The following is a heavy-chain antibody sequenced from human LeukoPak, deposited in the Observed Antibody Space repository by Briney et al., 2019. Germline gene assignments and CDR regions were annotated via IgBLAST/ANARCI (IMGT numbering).Heavy chain of an antibody. Sequence: GGSLRLSCAASGFTFSGSWMSWVRQAPGKGLEWVAVISYDGSNKYYADSVKGRFTISRDNSKNTLYLQMNSLRAEDTAVYYCAKRGVDVWGKGTTVTVSS. CDR1: GFTFSGSW. CDR3: AKRGVDV. V-gene: IGHV3-30*18. CDR2: ISYDGSNK. J-gene: IGHJ6*04.